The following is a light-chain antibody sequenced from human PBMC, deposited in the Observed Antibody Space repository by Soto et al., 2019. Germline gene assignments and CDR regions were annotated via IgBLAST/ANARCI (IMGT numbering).Light chain of an antibody. Sequence: EIVLAQSPGTLSLSPGERATLSCRASQSVSSSYLAWDQQKPGQAPRLLIYGASSRATGIPGRFSGSGSGTDFTLTISRLEPEDFAVYYCQHYGRSPFTFGPGTKVDIK. CDR2: GAS. J-gene: IGKJ3*01. CDR3: QHYGRSPFT. CDR1: QSVSSSY. V-gene: IGKV3-20*01.